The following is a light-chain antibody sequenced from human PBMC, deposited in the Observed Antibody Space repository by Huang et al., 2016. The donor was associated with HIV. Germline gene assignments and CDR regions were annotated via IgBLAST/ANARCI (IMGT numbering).Light chain of an antibody. V-gene: IGKV3-11*01. CDR2: DTS. Sequence: EIVLTQSPATLSLSPGERATLSCRASQSVGGYLAWYQQKPGQAPRLLIYDTSTRATGISARFSGSGSETDFTLTISSLEPEDFAVYYCQQPGSCGQGTKVDIK. CDR1: QSVGGY. J-gene: IGKJ2*01. CDR3: QQPGS.